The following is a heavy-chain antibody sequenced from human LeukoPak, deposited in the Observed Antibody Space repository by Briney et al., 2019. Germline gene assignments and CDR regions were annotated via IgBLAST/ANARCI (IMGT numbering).Heavy chain of an antibody. CDR1: GGSISSHY. V-gene: IGHV4-59*11. CDR2: IYYGGRT. Sequence: SESLSLTCSVSGGSISSHYWTWVRQPPGQALEFIGYIYYGGRTQYNPSLKSRVTMTMDTSKNQFSLRLNSVSAADTAVYYCAREVTVAGTFYFDMDVWGKGTTVTVS. J-gene: IGHJ6*03. CDR3: AREVTVAGTFYFDMDV. D-gene: IGHD6-19*01.